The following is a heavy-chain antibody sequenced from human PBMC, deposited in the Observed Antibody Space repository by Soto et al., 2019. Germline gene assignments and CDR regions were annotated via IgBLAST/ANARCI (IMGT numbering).Heavy chain of an antibody. CDR3: ARGYCNPTTCDHWLDP. CDR1: GYAFSSYW. D-gene: IGHD2-2*01. V-gene: IGHV5-51*01. J-gene: IGHJ5*02. CDR2: IYPGDSDT. Sequence: GESLKISCQGSGYAFSSYWIAWVRQMPGKGLEWMGIIYPGDSDTRYSPSFQGQVTISVDKSITTAYLQWSSLKASDTAMYYCARGYCNPTTCDHWLDPWGQGTLVTVSS.